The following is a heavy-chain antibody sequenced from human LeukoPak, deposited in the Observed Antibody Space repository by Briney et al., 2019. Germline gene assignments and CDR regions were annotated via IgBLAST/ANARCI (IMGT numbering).Heavy chain of an antibody. CDR2: ISSSGSTI. V-gene: IGHV3-11*04. J-gene: IGHJ3*02. Sequence: GGSLRLSCTASGFTFGDYAMSWVRQAPGKGLEWVSYISSSGSTIYYADSVKGRFTISRDNAKNSLYLQMNSLRAEDTAVYYCASRGYSYGYDAFDIWGQGTMVTVSS. D-gene: IGHD5-18*01. CDR1: GFTFGDYA. CDR3: ASRGYSYGYDAFDI.